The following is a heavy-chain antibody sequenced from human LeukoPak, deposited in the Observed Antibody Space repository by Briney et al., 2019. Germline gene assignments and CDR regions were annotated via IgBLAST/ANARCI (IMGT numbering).Heavy chain of an antibody. CDR2: IKQDGSEI. CDR3: VRGNPFGGY. CDR1: GFTLSSYW. J-gene: IGHJ4*02. V-gene: IGHV3-7*03. D-gene: IGHD2-15*01. Sequence: GGSLRLSCAASGFTLSSYWMIWVRQAPGKGLEWEANIKQDGSEISYVDSVKGRFTISRDNAKNSLYLQMNSLRAEDTAVYYCVRGNPFGGYWGQGTLVTVSS.